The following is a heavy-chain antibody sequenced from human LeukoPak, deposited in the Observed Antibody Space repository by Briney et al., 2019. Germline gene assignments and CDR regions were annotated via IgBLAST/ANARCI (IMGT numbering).Heavy chain of an antibody. Sequence: SETLSLTCTVSGGSISSYYWSWIRQPAGKGLEWIGRIYTSGSTSYNPSLKSRVTMSVDTSKNQFSLKLSSVTAADTAVYYCERGNTLCSGGSCSTNIDYWGQGTLVTVSS. D-gene: IGHD2-15*01. CDR2: IYTSGST. V-gene: IGHV4-4*07. CDR1: GGSISSYY. CDR3: ERGNTLCSGGSCSTNIDY. J-gene: IGHJ4*02.